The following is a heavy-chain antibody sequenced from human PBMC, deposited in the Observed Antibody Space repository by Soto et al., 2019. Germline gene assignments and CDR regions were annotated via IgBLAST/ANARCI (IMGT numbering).Heavy chain of an antibody. Sequence: QVQLQESGPGLVKPSQTLSLTCTVSGGSISNADCYWTWIRHHQGKGLEWIGYISSSGNTYYNPSLKSRVTISVDTSKNQFSVRLSSVTAADTAVYYCARAPSKQADWFDPCGQGTLVTVSS. CDR2: ISSSGNT. V-gene: IGHV4-31*03. J-gene: IGHJ5*02. D-gene: IGHD6-13*01. CDR1: GGSISNADCY. CDR3: ARAPSKQADWFDP.